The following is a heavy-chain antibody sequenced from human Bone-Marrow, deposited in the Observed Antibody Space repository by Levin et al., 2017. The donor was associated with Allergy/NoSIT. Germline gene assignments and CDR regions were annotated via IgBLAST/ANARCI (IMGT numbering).Heavy chain of an antibody. V-gene: IGHV4-61*01. D-gene: IGHD4/OR15-4a*01. CDR2: ISYSGNP. CDR3: ATVPFGANSPAPNWYFDL. J-gene: IGHJ2*01. Sequence: SETLSLTCTVSSVSVSSGSYYWSWIRQPPGKGLEWIGFISYSGNPNYNPSLKSRVTISLDTSKNQFSLKLSSMTAADTAAYYCATVPFGANSPAPNWYFDLWGRGTLVSVSS. CDR1: SVSVSSGSYY.